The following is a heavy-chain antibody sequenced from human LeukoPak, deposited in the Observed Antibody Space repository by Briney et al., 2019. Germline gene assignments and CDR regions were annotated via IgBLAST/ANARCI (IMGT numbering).Heavy chain of an antibody. J-gene: IGHJ3*02. V-gene: IGHV3-30*04. Sequence: GGSLRLSCAASGFTFSSYAMHWVRQAPGKGLEWVAVISYDGSNKYYADSVKGRFTISRDNSKNTLYLQMNSLRAEDTAVYYCARVDAYDILTGRDDAFDIWGQGTMVTVSS. CDR2: ISYDGSNK. CDR1: GFTFSSYA. D-gene: IGHD3-9*01. CDR3: ARVDAYDILTGRDDAFDI.